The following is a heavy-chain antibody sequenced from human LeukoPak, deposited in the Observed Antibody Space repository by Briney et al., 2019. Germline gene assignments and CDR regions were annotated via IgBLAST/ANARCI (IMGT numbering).Heavy chain of an antibody. Sequence: GSLRPSCAASGFTFSSHWMHWVRQAPGKGLEFVSSISPNGGGTYYADSVKGRFTISRDNSKNTLYLQISSLRAEDTAVYYCVKTLGSSREGFDYWGQGTLVTVSS. CDR3: VKTLGSSREGFDY. CDR2: ISPNGGGT. J-gene: IGHJ4*02. D-gene: IGHD1-26*01. V-gene: IGHV3-64D*08. CDR1: GFTFSSHW.